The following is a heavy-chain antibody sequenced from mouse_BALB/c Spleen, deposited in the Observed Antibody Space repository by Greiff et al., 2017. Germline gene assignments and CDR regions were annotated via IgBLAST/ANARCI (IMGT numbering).Heavy chain of an antibody. Sequence: VKLVESGPGLVQPSQSLSITCTVSGFSLTSYGVHWVRQSPGKGLEWLGVIWSGGSTDYNAAFISRLSISKDNSKSQVFFKMNSLQANDTAIYYCAREDYGSSYDLYFDVWGAGTTVTVSS. CDR2: IWSGGST. V-gene: IGHV2-2*02. CDR1: GFSLTSYG. CDR3: AREDYGSSYDLYFDV. D-gene: IGHD1-1*01. J-gene: IGHJ1*01.